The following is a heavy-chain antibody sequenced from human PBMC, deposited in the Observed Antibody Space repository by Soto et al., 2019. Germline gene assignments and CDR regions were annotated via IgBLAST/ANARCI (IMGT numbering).Heavy chain of an antibody. CDR3: AKDLAPYSSGWYQYYFDY. V-gene: IGHV3-43*01. Sequence: PGGSLRLSCAASGFTFDDYTMHWVRQAPGKGLEWVSLISWDGGSTYYADSVKGRFTISRDNSKNSLYLQMNSLRTEDTALYYCAKDLAPYSSGWYQYYFDYWGQGTLVTVS. CDR2: ISWDGGST. D-gene: IGHD6-19*01. J-gene: IGHJ4*02. CDR1: GFTFDDYT.